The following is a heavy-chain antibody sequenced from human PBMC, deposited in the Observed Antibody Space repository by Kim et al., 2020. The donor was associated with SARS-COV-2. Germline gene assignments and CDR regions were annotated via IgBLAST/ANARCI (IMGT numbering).Heavy chain of an antibody. CDR2: ISYDGSNK. CDR3: ASEQWRRGFDP. J-gene: IGHJ5*02. Sequence: GGSLRLSCAASGFTFSSYAMHWVRQAPGKGLEWVAVISYDGSNKYYADSVKGRFTISRDNSKNTLYLQMNSLRAEDTAVYYCASEQWRRGFDPWGQGTLVTVSS. CDR1: GFTFSSYA. V-gene: IGHV3-30*04. D-gene: IGHD5-12*01.